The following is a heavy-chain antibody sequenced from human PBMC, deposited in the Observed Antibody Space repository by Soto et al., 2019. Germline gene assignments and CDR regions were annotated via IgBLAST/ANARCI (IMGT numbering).Heavy chain of an antibody. V-gene: IGHV3-30-3*02. CDR1: GFIFSSYA. CDR2: ISYDGRNK. Sequence: QVQLVESGGGVVQPGRSLRLSFAASGFIFSSYAMHWVRQAPGKGLEWVAVISYDGRNKYYADSVKGRFTISRDNSKNTLYLQMNSLRAEDTAVYYCAKELQRSFDYWGQGTLVTVSS. CDR3: AKELQRSFDY. D-gene: IGHD2-21*02. J-gene: IGHJ4*02.